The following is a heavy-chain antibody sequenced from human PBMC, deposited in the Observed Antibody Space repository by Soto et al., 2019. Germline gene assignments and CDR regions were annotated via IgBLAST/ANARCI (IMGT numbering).Heavy chain of an antibody. J-gene: IGHJ4*02. D-gene: IGHD6-13*01. CDR2: IIPILGTA. V-gene: IGHV1-69*05. CDR1: GGTFSSYA. CDR3: ARSPAAAGFDY. Sequence: SVKVSCKASGGTFSSYAISWVRQAPGQGLEWMGGIIPILGTANYAQKFQGRVTITTAESTSTAYMELSSLRSEDTAVYYCARSPAAAGFDYWGQGTLVTVSS.